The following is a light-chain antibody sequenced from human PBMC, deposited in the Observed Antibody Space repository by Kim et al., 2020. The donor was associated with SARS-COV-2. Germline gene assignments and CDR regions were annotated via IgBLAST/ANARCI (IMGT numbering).Light chain of an antibody. Sequence: SYELTQPPSVSVAPGKAARITCGGNNIGSKSVHWCQQKPGQAPVLVIYYDSDRPSGIPERFSGSNSANTATLTISRVEAGDEADYYCQVWDSDSDHWVFGGGTQLTVL. CDR2: YDS. J-gene: IGLJ3*02. V-gene: IGLV3-21*04. CDR1: NIGSKS. CDR3: QVWDSDSDHWV.